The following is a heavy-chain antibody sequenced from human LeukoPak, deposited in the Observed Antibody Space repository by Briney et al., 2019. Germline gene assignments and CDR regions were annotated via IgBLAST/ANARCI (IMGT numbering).Heavy chain of an antibody. J-gene: IGHJ4*02. D-gene: IGHD3-16*01. CDR1: GFRFNSYA. V-gene: IGHV3-23*01. CDR3: ARSPWGGAGPFDY. CDR2: ISLSGGPI. Sequence: GGSLRHSRAVSGFRFNSYAMSWVRQAPGKGLPWVSTISLSGGPIFYPVSVQGRFTISRYKSSNTLYLQMNSLRVEDTAVYYCARSPWGGAGPFDYWGQGTQVTVSA.